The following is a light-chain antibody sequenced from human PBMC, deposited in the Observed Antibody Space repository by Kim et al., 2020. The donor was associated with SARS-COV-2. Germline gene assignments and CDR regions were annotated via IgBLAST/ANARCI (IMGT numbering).Light chain of an antibody. Sequence: HSITISCTGVNSALSSCKCVSWYQQHPGNAPKLIIYEVTQRPSGVPDRFSGSKSGNTASLTVSGLQPEDEAYYYCTSYAGSDNPVVFGGGTQLTVL. CDR1: NSALSSCKC. J-gene: IGLJ2*01. CDR2: EVT. V-gene: IGLV2-8*01. CDR3: TSYAGSDNPVV.